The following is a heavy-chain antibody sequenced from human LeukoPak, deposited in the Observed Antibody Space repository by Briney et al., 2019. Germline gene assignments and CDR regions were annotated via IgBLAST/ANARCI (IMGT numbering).Heavy chain of an antibody. D-gene: IGHD3-3*01. V-gene: IGHV1-69*05. J-gene: IGHJ5*02. CDR2: ITGLFATA. CDR3: ARVGVIISHNWFDP. CDR1: GGISSNFA. Sequence: SVKVSYKSSGGISSNFAIHWVRQAPGQGLEWMGQITGLFATAHYAQKFQGRVTITTDESTGAVYMELSSLRSEDTAVYYCARVGVIISHNWFDPWGQGTLVTVSS.